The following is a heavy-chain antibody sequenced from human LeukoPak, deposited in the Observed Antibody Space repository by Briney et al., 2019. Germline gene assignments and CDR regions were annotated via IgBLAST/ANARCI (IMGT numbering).Heavy chain of an antibody. CDR1: GFTFSSYA. Sequence: PGGSLRLSCAASGFTFSSYAMHWVRQAPGKGLEWVAVISYDGSNKYYADSVKGRFTISRDNSKNTLYVQMNSLRAEDTAVYYCARVGRGYSFNVYYFDYWGQGTLVTVSS. CDR3: ARVGRGYSFNVYYFDY. V-gene: IGHV3-30*04. D-gene: IGHD5-18*01. J-gene: IGHJ4*02. CDR2: ISYDGSNK.